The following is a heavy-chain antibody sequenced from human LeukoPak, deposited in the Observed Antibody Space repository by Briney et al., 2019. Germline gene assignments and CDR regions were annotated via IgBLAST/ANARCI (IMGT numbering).Heavy chain of an antibody. CDR2: IKQDGSEK. D-gene: IGHD3/OR15-3a*01. CDR3: ATSYDMGWLIGY. J-gene: IGHJ4*02. CDR1: GFTFTKAW. V-gene: IGHV3-7*03. Sequence: GGSLRLSCAASGFTFTKAWMNWVRQVPGQGLEWVANIKQDGSEKFYVAPVKGRFTISRDNGKSSLYLQMNSLRAEDTALYYCATSYDMGWLIGYWGQGTLVTVSS.